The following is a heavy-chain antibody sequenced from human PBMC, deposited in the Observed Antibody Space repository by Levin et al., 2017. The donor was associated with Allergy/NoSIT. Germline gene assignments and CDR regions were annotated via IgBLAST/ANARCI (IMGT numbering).Heavy chain of an antibody. CDR2: LPSSFLSP. CDR1: GFTFSSYW. Sequence: SGFTFSSYWMNWVRPSPFPFLSFFSPLPSSFLSPSSVDSVKGRFTISRDNAENSLYLQMNSLRAEDTAIYYCARGGVAAYCGGDCYISDNWGQGTLVTVSS. CDR3: ARGGVAAYCGGDCYISDN. V-gene: IGHV3-48*03. D-gene: IGHD2-21*02. J-gene: IGHJ4*02.